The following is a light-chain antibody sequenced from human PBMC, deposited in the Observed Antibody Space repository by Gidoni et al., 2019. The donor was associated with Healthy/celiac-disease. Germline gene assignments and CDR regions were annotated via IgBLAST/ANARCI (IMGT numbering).Light chain of an antibody. J-gene: IGKJ1*01. Sequence: IVMTQSPDSLAVSLGERSTINCKSSQSVLYSSNNKNYLAWYQQKPGQPHKLLLYWASTRESGVPYRFSGSGSGTAFTLTLSSLQAEDVAVYYCQQYYSSWTFGQGTKVEIK. CDR1: QSVLYSSNNKNY. CDR3: QQYYSSWT. CDR2: WAS. V-gene: IGKV4-1*01.